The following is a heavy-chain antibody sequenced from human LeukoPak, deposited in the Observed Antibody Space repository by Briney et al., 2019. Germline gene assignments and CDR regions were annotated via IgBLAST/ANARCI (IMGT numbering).Heavy chain of an antibody. J-gene: IGHJ4*02. CDR2: ISAYNGNT. Sequence: SSVKVSCKPSGYTFTRYGISWVRPAPGQGLEWMGWISAYNGNTNHAPKLQGRVTMTTDTSKSTAYMGLVSLRADDADVCYCARGGGVDILTGYWSYIDDWGQGTLVTVSS. CDR1: GYTFTRYG. D-gene: IGHD3-9*01. CDR3: ARGGGVDILTGYWSYIDD. V-gene: IGHV1-18*04.